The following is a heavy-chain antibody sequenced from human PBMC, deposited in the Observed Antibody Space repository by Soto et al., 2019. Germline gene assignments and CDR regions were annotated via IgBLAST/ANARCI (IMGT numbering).Heavy chain of an antibody. CDR3: VRGESIAARPAPYYYYGMDV. CDR1: GGTFSSYA. D-gene: IGHD6-6*01. J-gene: IGHJ6*02. CDR2: IIPIFGTA. V-gene: IGHV1-69*01. Sequence: QVQLVQSGAEVKKPGSSVKVSCKASGGTFSSYAISWVRQAPGQGLEWMGGIIPIFGTANYAQKFQGRVTITADESTSTAYMELSSLRSEDTAVYYCVRGESIAARPAPYYYYGMDVWGQGTTVTVSS.